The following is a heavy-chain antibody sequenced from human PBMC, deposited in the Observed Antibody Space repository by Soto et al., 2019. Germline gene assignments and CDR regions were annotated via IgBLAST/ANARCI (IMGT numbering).Heavy chain of an antibody. CDR3: ARVGMGWAARPEYYFDY. D-gene: IGHD6-6*01. CDR1: GFTVSSNY. J-gene: IGHJ4*02. V-gene: IGHV3-53*01. CDR2: IYSGGST. Sequence: GGSLRLSCAASGFTVSSNYMSWVRQAPGKGLEWVSVIYSGGSTYYADSVKGRFTISRDNSKNTLYLQMNSLRAEDTAVYYCARVGMGWAARPEYYFDYWGQGTLVTVSS.